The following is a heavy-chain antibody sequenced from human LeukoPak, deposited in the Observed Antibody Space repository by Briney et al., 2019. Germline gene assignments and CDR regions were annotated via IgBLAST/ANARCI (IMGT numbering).Heavy chain of an antibody. CDR1: GGSISSSTYY. Sequence: SETLSLTCTVSGGSISSSTYYWGWIRQPPGKGLEWIGNIYYSGSTYYNPSLKSRVTISVDTSKNQFSLKLSSVTAADTAVYYCARGYGYGEEGFDYWGQGTLVTVSS. CDR2: IYYSGST. CDR3: ARGYGYGEEGFDY. J-gene: IGHJ4*02. D-gene: IGHD5-18*01. V-gene: IGHV4-39*07.